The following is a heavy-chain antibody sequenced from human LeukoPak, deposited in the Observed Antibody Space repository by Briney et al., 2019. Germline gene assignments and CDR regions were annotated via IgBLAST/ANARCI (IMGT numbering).Heavy chain of an antibody. CDR2: ISDSGGSS. J-gene: IGHJ4*02. CDR3: AEPLTVYNLSPVDY. Sequence: GGSLRLSCAASGFTFSSYSMNWVRQAPGKGLEWVSSISDSGGSSYYADSVKGRFTISRDNSKNTLYLQMNSLRAEDTAVYYCAEPLTVYNLSPVDYWGQGTLVTVSS. CDR1: GFTFSSYS. V-gene: IGHV3-23*01. D-gene: IGHD1-20*01.